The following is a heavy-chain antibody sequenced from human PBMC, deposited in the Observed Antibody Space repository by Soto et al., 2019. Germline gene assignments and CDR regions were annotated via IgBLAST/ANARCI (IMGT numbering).Heavy chain of an antibody. Sequence: GESLKISFKGSGFSLSSYWINWVRQMPGKGLEWMGKIDPSDSRTTYSPSFQGHVTISVDKSISTAYLQWSSVKASDTAMYYCARVGHDYSNSGMDVWGQGPRSPSP. D-gene: IGHD4-4*01. CDR3: ARVGHDYSNSGMDV. CDR2: IDPSDSRT. J-gene: IGHJ6*02. CDR1: GFSLSSYW. V-gene: IGHV5-10-1*01.